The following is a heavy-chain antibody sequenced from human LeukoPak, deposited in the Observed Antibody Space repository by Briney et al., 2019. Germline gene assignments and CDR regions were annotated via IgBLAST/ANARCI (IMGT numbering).Heavy chain of an antibody. CDR1: GGTFSSYA. D-gene: IGHD3-9*01. CDR2: IIPIFGTA. J-gene: IGHJ5*02. V-gene: IGHV1-69*13. CDR3: ASANYDIWTGYWPPHNWFDP. Sequence: GASVKVSCKASGGTFSSYAISWVRQAPGQGLEWMGGIIPIFGTANYAQKFQGRVTITADESTSTAYMELSSLRSEDTAVYYCASANYDIWTGYWPPHNWFDPWGQGTLVTVSS.